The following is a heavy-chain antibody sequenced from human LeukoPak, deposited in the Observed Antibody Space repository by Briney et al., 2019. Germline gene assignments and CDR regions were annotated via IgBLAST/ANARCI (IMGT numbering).Heavy chain of an antibody. CDR3: ARLAAISGSDYPDD. J-gene: IGHJ4*02. CDR1: GVSISSYY. V-gene: IGHV4-59*08. D-gene: IGHD1-26*01. CDR2: IFYSGNT. Sequence: SETLSLTCTVSGVSISSYYWSWIRQPPGKGLEWIGYIFYSGNTIYNPSLRSRVTISADTSKNHFSLGLRSVTAADTPVYYCARLAAISGSDYPDDWGQGTLVTVSS.